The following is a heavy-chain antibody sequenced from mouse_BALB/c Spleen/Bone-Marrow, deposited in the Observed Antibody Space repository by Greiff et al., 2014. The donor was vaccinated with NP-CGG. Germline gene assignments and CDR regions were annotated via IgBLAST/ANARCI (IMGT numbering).Heavy chain of an antibody. V-gene: IGHV5-9-3*01. D-gene: IGHD2-4*01. CDR3: ARKSYYDYDGRPWFAY. Sequence: EVQVVESGGGLVKPGGSLKLSCAASGFTFSSYAMSRVRQTPEKRLEWVATISSGGSYTYYPDSVKGRFTISRDNAKNTLYLQMSSLRSEDTAMYYCARKSYYDYDGRPWFAYWGQGTLVTVSA. CDR1: GFTFSSYA. J-gene: IGHJ3*01. CDR2: ISSGGSYT.